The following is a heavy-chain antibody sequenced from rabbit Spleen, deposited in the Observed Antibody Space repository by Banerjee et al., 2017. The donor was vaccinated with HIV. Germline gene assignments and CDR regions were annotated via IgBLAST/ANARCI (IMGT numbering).Heavy chain of an antibody. J-gene: IGHJ2*01. D-gene: IGHD1-1*01. Sequence: QEQLVESGGGLVQPEGSLTLTCTVSGFSFSSNWICWVRQAPGKGLEWIACIDTSNGDTDYANWPKGRFTISKASSTTVTLKMTSLTAADTATYFCARNYVKVFDPWGPGTLVTGS. CDR1: GFSFSSNW. CDR3: ARNYVKVFDP. V-gene: IGHV1S45*01. CDR2: IDTSNGDT.